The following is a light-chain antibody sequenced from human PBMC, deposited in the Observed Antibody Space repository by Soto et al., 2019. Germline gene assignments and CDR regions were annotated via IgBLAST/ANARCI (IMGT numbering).Light chain of an antibody. CDR1: QSVLYSSNNKNY. CDR3: QQYYSSPLI. CDR2: WAS. Sequence: DIVMTQSPDSLAESLGERATINCKSSQSVLYSSNNKNYLAWYHQKPGQPPKLLIYWASTRESGVPDRFSGSGSGTDFTLTISSLQAEDVAVYYCQQYYSSPLIFGGGTKVEIK. V-gene: IGKV4-1*01. J-gene: IGKJ4*01.